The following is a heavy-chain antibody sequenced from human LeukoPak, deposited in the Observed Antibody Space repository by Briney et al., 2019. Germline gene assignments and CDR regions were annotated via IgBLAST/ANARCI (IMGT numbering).Heavy chain of an antibody. D-gene: IGHD2-2*01. CDR1: GFTFSGHA. V-gene: IGHV3-30*04. CDR3: ARQDCSPSCYLAY. J-gene: IGHJ4*02. CDR2: ISYDGRNE. Sequence: GGSLRLSCAASGFTFSGHAMHWARQTPGKGLEWVAVISYDGRNEYYADSVKGRFTISRDNSKNTLFLQKNSLRAEDTALYYCARQDCSPSCYLAYWGQGTLVTVSS.